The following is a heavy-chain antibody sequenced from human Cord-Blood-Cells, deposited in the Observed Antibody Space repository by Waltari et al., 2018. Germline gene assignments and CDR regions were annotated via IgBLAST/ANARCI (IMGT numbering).Heavy chain of an antibody. CDR2: INAGNGNT. D-gene: IGHD4-4*01. V-gene: IGHV1-3*01. Sequence: QVQLVQSGAEVKKPGASAKVSCKASGYTFTSYAMHWVRQAPGQRLEWMGWINAGNGNTKYSQKFQGRVTITRDTSASTAYMELSSLRSEDTAVYYCARPIREVTPGGWFDPWGQGTLVTVSS. CDR1: GYTFTSYA. CDR3: ARPIREVTPGGWFDP. J-gene: IGHJ5*02.